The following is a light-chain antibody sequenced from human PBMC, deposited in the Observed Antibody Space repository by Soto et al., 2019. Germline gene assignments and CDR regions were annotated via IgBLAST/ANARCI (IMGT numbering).Light chain of an antibody. J-gene: IGLJ1*01. CDR3: SSYTTTNTYV. CDR1: SSDVGGYSY. Sequence: QSALTQPASVSGSPGQSITISCTRTSSDVGGYSYVSWSQQHPGKAPKLMIYEVSNRSSGVSNRFSGSKSGNTASLTISGLQAEDEADYYCSSYTTTNTYVFGTGTKVTVL. V-gene: IGLV2-14*01. CDR2: EVS.